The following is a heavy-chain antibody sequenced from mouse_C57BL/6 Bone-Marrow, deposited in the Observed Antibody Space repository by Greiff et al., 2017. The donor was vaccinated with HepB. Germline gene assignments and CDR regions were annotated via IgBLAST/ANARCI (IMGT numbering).Heavy chain of an antibody. CDR3: ASPYDYDGDYYAMDY. Sequence: VQLQQPVAELVRPGTSVKLSCKASGYTFTSYWMHWVKQRPGQGLEWIGVIDPSDSYTNYNQKFKGKATLTVDTSSSTAYMQLSSLTSEDSAVYYCASPYDYDGDYYAMDYWGQGTSVTVSS. CDR2: IDPSDSYT. D-gene: IGHD2-4*01. J-gene: IGHJ4*01. CDR1: GYTFTSYW. V-gene: IGHV1-59*01.